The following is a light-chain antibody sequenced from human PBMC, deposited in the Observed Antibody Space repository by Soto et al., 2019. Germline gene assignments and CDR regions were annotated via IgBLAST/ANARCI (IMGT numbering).Light chain of an antibody. CDR1: QSVSRSL. CDR2: GAS. J-gene: IGKJ2*03. Sequence: EIVLTQSPGTLSLSPGEIATLSCRASQSVSRSLLAWYQQKPGQAPRLLICGASTRATGIADRFSGGGSVTDFTLAISRLEPEDFAVYYCQQYGNPPPYSFGQGTKLEIK. V-gene: IGKV3-20*01. CDR3: QQYGNPPPYS.